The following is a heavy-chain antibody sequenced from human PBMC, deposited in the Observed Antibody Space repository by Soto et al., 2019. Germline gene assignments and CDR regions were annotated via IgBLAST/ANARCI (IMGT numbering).Heavy chain of an antibody. J-gene: IGHJ4*02. CDR1: GGSISSYY. CDR2: IYYSGST. V-gene: IGHV4-59*01. CDR3: ARGXPLDTIFGVVIETHFDY. D-gene: IGHD3-3*01. Sequence: SETLSLTCTVSGGSISSYYWSWIRQPPGKGLEWIGYIYYSGSTNYNPSLKSRVTISVDTSKNQFSLKLSSVTAADTAVYYCARGXPLDTIFGVVIETHFDYWGQGTLVTVSS.